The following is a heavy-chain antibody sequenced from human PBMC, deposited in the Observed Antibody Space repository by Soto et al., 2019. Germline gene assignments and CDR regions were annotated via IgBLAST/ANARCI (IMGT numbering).Heavy chain of an antibody. CDR2: ISAYNGNT. CDR3: ARDGASYYYDSSGYPPYYYYGMDV. Sequence: QVQLVQSGAEVKKPGASVKVSCKASGYTFTSYGISWVRQAPGQGLEWMGWISAYNGNTNYAQKLQGRVTMTTDTSTSTAYKEIRSLRSDDTAVYYCARDGASYYYDSSGYPPYYYYGMDVLGQGTTVTVSS. V-gene: IGHV1-18*01. J-gene: IGHJ6*02. CDR1: GYTFTSYG. D-gene: IGHD3-22*01.